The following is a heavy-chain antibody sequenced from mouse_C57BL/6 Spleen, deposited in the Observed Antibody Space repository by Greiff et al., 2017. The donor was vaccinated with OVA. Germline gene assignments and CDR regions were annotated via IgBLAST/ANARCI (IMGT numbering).Heavy chain of an antibody. V-gene: IGHV1-26*01. CDR3: ARDSMVTTRAMDY. D-gene: IGHD2-2*01. J-gene: IGHJ4*01. CDR1: GYTFTDYY. CDR2: INPNNGGT. Sequence: VQLQQSGPELVKPGASVKISCKASGYTFTDYYMNWVKQSHGKSLEWIGDINPNNGGTSYNQKFKGKATLTVDKSSSTAYMELRSLTSEDSAVYYCARDSMVTTRAMDYWGQGTSVTVSS.